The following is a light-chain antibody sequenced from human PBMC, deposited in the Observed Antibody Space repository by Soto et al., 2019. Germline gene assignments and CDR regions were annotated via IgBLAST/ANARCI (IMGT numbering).Light chain of an antibody. Sequence: QSALTQPASVSGSPGQSITISCTGTSSDVGGYNYVSWYQQHPDKAPKLMIYEVSNRPSGVSNRFSGSKSGNTASLTISGLQAEDEADYYCRSYTSSSRGFGGGTKLTVL. CDR2: EVS. J-gene: IGLJ2*01. V-gene: IGLV2-14*01. CDR3: RSYTSSSRG. CDR1: SSDVGGYNY.